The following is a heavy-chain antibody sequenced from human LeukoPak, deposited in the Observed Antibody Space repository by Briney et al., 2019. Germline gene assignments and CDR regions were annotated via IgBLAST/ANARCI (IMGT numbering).Heavy chain of an antibody. V-gene: IGHV1-2*02. D-gene: IGHD3-22*01. Sequence: ASVKVSCKASGYTFTGYYMHWVRQAPGQGLEWMGWIDPNSGGTYFAQKFQGRVTMTRDTSISTAYMELSRLRSDDTAVYYCARDRDYYDSSGPLDYWGQGTLVTVSS. CDR2: IDPNSGGT. CDR3: ARDRDYYDSSGPLDY. CDR1: GYTFTGYY. J-gene: IGHJ4*02.